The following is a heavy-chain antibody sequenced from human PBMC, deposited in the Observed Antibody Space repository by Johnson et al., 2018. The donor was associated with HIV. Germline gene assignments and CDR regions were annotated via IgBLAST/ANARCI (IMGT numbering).Heavy chain of an antibody. J-gene: IGHJ3*02. D-gene: IGHD2-21*01. CDR1: AFTVSSNY. CDR2: IYAVGST. V-gene: IGHV3-66*01. CDR3: ARDIRLNTARDAFDI. Sequence: VQLVESGGGLVQPGGSLRLSCAASAFTVSSNYISWVRQTPGKGLEWVSVIYAVGSTYYSDSVKGRFTISRDNSKNTLYLQMTSLRAEDTGVYYCARDIRLNTARDAFDIWGQGTMVTVST.